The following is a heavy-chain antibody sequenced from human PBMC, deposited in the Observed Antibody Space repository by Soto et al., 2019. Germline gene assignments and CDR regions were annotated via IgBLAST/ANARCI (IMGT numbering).Heavy chain of an antibody. Sequence: GGSLRLSCAASGFTFTRYSMNWVRQAPGKGLEWVSTISSSNNYIYYGDSMKGRFTISRDNAKNSLFLQMNSLRAEDTAVDYCARRSGVHPSNFDFWGQGTTVTVSS. CDR2: ISSSNNYI. J-gene: IGHJ4*02. V-gene: IGHV3-21*06. CDR1: GFTFTRYS. D-gene: IGHD3-10*01. CDR3: ARRSGVHPSNFDF.